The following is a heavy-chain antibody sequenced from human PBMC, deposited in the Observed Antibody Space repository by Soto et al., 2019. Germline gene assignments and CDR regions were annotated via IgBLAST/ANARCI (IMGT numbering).Heavy chain of an antibody. J-gene: IGHJ6*02. CDR3: AIGGGQIYYVGMDV. Sequence: QVQLVESGGGLVKPGGSLRVSCVASGFIFSDYYLSWIRQVPGKGLECVAYISGTGDTKYYADSLEGRFTIARDNAKNSLYLQMTSLRVEDTAVYYCAIGGGQIYYVGMDVWCQGTTVTVSS. CDR2: ISGTGDTK. V-gene: IGHV3-11*01. CDR1: GFIFSDYY. D-gene: IGHD3-16*01.